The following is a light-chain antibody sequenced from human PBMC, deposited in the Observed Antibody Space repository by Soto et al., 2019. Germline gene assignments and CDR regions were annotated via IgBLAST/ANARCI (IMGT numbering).Light chain of an antibody. Sequence: SYELTQPPSVSVSPGQTASITCSGDKLGDKYACWYQQKPGQSPVLVIYQDSKRPSGIPERFSGSNSGNTATLTISGTQAMDEADYYCQAWDGSTASVVFGGGTKLTVL. CDR3: QAWDGSTASVV. V-gene: IGLV3-1*01. J-gene: IGLJ2*01. CDR1: KLGDKY. CDR2: QDS.